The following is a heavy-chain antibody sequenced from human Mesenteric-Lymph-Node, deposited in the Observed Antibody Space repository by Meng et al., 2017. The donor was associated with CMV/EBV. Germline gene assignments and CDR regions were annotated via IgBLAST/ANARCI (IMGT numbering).Heavy chain of an antibody. CDR2: INPNSGAT. D-gene: IGHD5-18*01. CDR3: ARDPGGYFWFDS. V-gene: IGHV1-2*02. Sequence: SCQASGYTFTANFLHWVRQAPGQGLEWMGWINPNSGATNSPQNFQGRVTMTRDTSINTAYIHLSTLRSDDTAVYFCARDPGGYFWFDSWGQGTLVTVSS. CDR1: GYTFTANF. J-gene: IGHJ5*01.